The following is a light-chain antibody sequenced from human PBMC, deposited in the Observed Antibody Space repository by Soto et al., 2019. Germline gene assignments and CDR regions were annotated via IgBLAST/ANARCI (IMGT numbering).Light chain of an antibody. CDR2: AAS. Sequence: IQLTQSPSSMSASVGDRVTVTCRASQGVSIYLAWYQQKPGKAPKLLIYAASNLQSGVPSRFSGSGSETEFTLTISSLRPEDFATYYCQQLNSNPYTFGQGTKLEIK. CDR1: QGVSIY. CDR3: QQLNSNPYT. J-gene: IGKJ2*01. V-gene: IGKV1-9*01.